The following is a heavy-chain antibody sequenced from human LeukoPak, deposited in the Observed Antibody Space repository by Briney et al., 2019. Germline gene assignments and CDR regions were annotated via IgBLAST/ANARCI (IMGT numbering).Heavy chain of an antibody. CDR3: ARVTKIQGGLHVAAAVNYYFDY. V-gene: IGHV4-39*07. CDR2: IYYSGST. J-gene: IGHJ4*02. Sequence: SETLSLTCTVSGGSISSSSYYWGWIRQPPGKGLEWIGSIYYSGSTYYNPSLKSRVTISVDTSKNQFSLKLSSVTAADTAVYYCARVTKIQGGLHVAAAVNYYFDYWGQGTLVTVSS. CDR1: GGSISSSSYY. D-gene: IGHD6-13*01.